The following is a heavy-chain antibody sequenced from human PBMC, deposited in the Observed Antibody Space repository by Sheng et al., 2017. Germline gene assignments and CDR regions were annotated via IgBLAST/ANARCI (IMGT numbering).Heavy chain of an antibody. V-gene: IGHV3-30*04. CDR3: ARPAGRIQLGWFDP. J-gene: IGHJ5*02. CDR2: ISYDGSNK. D-gene: IGHD5-18*01. Sequence: QVQLVESGGGVVQPGRSLRLSCAASGFTFSSYAMHWVRQAPGKGLEWVAVISYDGSNKYYADSVKGRFTISRDNSKNTLYLQMNSLRAEDTAVYYCARPAGRIQLGWFDPVGPGNPGHRLL. CDR1: GFTFSSYA.